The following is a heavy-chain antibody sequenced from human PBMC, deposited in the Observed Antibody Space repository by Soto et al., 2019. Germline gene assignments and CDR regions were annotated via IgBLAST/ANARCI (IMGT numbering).Heavy chain of an antibody. CDR2: IYYSGST. CDR1: GGSISSSSHY. Sequence: SETLSLTCTVSGGSISSSSHYWGWIRQPPGKGLEWIGSIYYSGSTYYNPSLKSRVTISVDTSKNQFSLKLSSVTAADTAVYYCARLGETAYYFDYWGQGTLVTVSS. V-gene: IGHV4-39*01. CDR3: ARLGETAYYFDY. J-gene: IGHJ4*02. D-gene: IGHD6-25*01.